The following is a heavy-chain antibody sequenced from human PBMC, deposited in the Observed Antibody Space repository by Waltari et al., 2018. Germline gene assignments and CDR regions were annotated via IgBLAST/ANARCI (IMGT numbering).Heavy chain of an antibody. J-gene: IGHJ4*02. CDR3: AKDSYVWGSYRPDY. Sequence: QVQLVESGGGVVQPGRSLSLPCAASGFPFCSYGMHWLLQATGKGVEWGAVIWYDGSNKYYADSVKGRFTISRDNSKNTLYLQMNSLRAEDTAMYYCAKDSYVWGSYRPDYWGQGTLVTVSS. D-gene: IGHD3-16*02. CDR2: IWYDGSNK. CDR1: GFPFCSYG. V-gene: IGHV3-30*18.